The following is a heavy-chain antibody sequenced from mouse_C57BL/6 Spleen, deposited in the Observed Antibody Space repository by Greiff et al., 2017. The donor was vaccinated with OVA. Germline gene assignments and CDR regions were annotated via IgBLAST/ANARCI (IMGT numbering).Heavy chain of an antibody. CDR2: IDPSDSYT. CDR3: LYYGSSYSYYFDY. D-gene: IGHD1-1*01. J-gene: IGHJ2*01. CDR1: GYTFTSYW. Sequence: QVQLQQPGAELVRPGTSVKLSCKASGYTFTSYWMHWVKQRPGQGLEWIGVIDPSDSYTNYNQKFKGKATLTVDTSSSTAYMQLSSLTSEDSAVYYGLYYGSSYSYYFDYWGQGTTLTVSS. V-gene: IGHV1-59*01.